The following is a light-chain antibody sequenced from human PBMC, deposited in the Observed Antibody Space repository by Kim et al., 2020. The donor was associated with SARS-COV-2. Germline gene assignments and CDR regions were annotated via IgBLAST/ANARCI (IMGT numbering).Light chain of an antibody. V-gene: IGKV3-20*01. CDR3: QQYGSSPGLS. J-gene: IGKJ4*01. CDR1: QIVSSTY. CDR2: GAS. Sequence: EIVLMQSPGTLSLSPGERATLSCRASQIVSSTYLAWYQQKPGQAPRLLIYGASARATGIPDRFSGCGSGTDFTLTISRLEPEDFAVYYCQQYGSSPGLSFGGGTKVEIK.